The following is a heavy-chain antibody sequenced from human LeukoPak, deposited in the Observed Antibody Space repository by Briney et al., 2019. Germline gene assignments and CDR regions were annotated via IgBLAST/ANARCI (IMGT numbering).Heavy chain of an antibody. CDR1: GGSISSGGYY. CDR2: IYYSGST. Sequence: PSETLSLTCTVSGGSISSGGYYWSWLRQHPGKGLEWIGYIYYSGSTYYNPSLKSRVTISVDTSKNQFSLKLSSVTAADTAVYYCARTGIAAAGEDYWGQGTLVTVSS. J-gene: IGHJ4*02. CDR3: ARTGIAAAGEDY. D-gene: IGHD6-13*01. V-gene: IGHV4-31*03.